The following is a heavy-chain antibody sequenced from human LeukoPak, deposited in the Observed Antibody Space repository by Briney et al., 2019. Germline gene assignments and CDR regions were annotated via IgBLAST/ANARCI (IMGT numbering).Heavy chain of an antibody. CDR3: ARSEYDWYFDL. D-gene: IGHD2-2*01. Sequence: SETLSLTCTVSSGSISSGDYYWSWIRQPPGKGLEYIGYISHIGDTYYNPSLKSRVSISADPSKKQFSLNLSSVTAADMAVYYCARSEYDWYFDLWGRGTLVTVSA. CDR1: SGSISSGDYY. J-gene: IGHJ2*01. V-gene: IGHV4-30-4*08. CDR2: ISHIGDT.